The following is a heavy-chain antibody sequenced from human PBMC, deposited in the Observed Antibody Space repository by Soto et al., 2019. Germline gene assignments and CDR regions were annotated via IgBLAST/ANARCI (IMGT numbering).Heavy chain of an antibody. J-gene: IGHJ4*02. CDR3: ARDSGFLEWLLPPLDY. Sequence: GGSLRLSCAASGFTFSSYSVNWVRQAPGKGLEWVSSISSSSSYIYYADSVKGRFTISRDNAKNSLYLQMNSLRAEDTAVYYCARDSGFLEWLLPPLDYWGQGTLVTVSS. V-gene: IGHV3-21*01. CDR2: ISSSSSYI. D-gene: IGHD3-3*01. CDR1: GFTFSSYS.